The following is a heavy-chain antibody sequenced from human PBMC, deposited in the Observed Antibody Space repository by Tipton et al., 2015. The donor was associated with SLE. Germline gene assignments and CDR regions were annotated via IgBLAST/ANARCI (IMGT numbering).Heavy chain of an antibody. Sequence: TLSLTCTVSGGSISSSSYYWGWIRQPPGKGLEWIGGIYYSGSTYYNPSLKSRVTISVDTSKNQFSLKLSSVTAADTAVYYCARAPTPYLEWLSMGWFDPWGQGTLVTVSS. CDR2: IYYSGST. V-gene: IGHV4-39*01. CDR1: GGSISSSSYY. J-gene: IGHJ5*02. CDR3: ARAPTPYLEWLSMGWFDP. D-gene: IGHD3-3*01.